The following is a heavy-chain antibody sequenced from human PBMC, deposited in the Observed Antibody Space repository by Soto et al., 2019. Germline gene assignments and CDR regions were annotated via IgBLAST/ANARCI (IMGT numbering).Heavy chain of an antibody. CDR3: ARAEDSSGYYYAY. Sequence: QVQLQESGPGLVKPSQTLSLTCTVSGGSISSGDYYWSWIRQPPGKGLEWIGYIYYSGSTYYNPSLKSRVTISVDTSKIQFSLKLSSVTAADTAVYYCARAEDSSGYYYAYWGQGTLVTVSS. CDR1: GGSISSGDYY. CDR2: IYYSGST. V-gene: IGHV4-30-4*01. J-gene: IGHJ4*02. D-gene: IGHD3-22*01.